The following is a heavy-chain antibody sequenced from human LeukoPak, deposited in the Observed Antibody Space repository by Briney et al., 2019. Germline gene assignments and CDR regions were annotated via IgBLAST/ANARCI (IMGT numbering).Heavy chain of an antibody. CDR3: ARDSRYDSSGHAP. V-gene: IGHV4-39*07. CDR1: GGSIITDYYY. D-gene: IGHD3-22*01. Sequence: PSETLSLTCSVSGGSIITDYYYWAWIRQPPGQGLEWIGSAHYTGETYYNPSLSGRVTISVDTFKSQFSLKLTSVTAADTAVYFCARDSRYDSSGHAPWGQGSLVTVSS. J-gene: IGHJ5*02. CDR2: AHYTGET.